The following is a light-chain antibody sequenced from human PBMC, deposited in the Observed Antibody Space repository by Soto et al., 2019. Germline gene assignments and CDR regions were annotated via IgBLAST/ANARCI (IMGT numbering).Light chain of an antibody. J-gene: IGLJ3*02. CDR1: SSDVGGYNS. CDR2: EVS. V-gene: IGLV2-8*01. Sequence: QSALTHPPSASGSPGQSVTISCTGTSSDVGGYNSVSWYQQHPGKAPKLMIYEVSKRPSGVPDRFSGSKSGNTASLTVSGLQAEEEADYYCSSYAGSNNGVFGGGTKLTVL. CDR3: SSYAGSNNGV.